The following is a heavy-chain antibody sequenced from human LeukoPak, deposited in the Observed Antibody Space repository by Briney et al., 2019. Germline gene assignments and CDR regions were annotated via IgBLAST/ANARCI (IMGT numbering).Heavy chain of an antibody. Sequence: GASVKVSCKASGYTFTSYGIGGVRQAPGQGLEGMGWISAYNGNTNYAQKLQGRVTMTTDTSTSTAYMELRSLRSDDTAVYYCARDYGDYPFDYWGQGTLVTVSS. D-gene: IGHD4-17*01. V-gene: IGHV1-18*01. CDR1: GYTFTSYG. CDR2: ISAYNGNT. J-gene: IGHJ4*02. CDR3: ARDYGDYPFDY.